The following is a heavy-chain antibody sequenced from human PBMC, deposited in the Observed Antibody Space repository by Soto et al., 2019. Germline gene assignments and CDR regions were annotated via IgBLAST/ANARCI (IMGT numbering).Heavy chain of an antibody. J-gene: IGHJ5*02. D-gene: IGHD3-10*01. V-gene: IGHV3-53*01. CDR3: ASRTWDLGGFDP. Sequence: GSLRLSCAVSGFTVNTNYMSWLRQAPGKGPEWVSVIYSDGRTDYADSVKGRFTISRDNSKNTIYLQMSRLSPEDTAVYYCASRTWDLGGFDPWGQGTLVTVSS. CDR1: GFTVNTNY. CDR2: IYSDGRT.